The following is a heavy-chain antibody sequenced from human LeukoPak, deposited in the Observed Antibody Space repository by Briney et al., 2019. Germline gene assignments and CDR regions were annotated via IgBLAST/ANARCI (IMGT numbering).Heavy chain of an antibody. V-gene: IGHV1-3*03. Sequence: VASVKVSCKASGYTFTSYAIHWVRQAPGQRLEWMGWINAGNGNTKYSQEFQGRVTITADESTSTAYMELSSLRSEDTAVYYCARVLAGYDSSGYYWDAFDIWGQGTMVTVSS. CDR1: GYTFTSYA. CDR3: ARVLAGYDSSGYYWDAFDI. D-gene: IGHD3-22*01. CDR2: INAGNGNT. J-gene: IGHJ3*02.